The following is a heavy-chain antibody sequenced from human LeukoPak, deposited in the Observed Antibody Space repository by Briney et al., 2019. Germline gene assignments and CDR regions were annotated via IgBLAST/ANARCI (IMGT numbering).Heavy chain of an antibody. CDR3: ARGLGYCDTTTCLLPFDY. D-gene: IGHD2-15*01. J-gene: IGHJ4*02. CDR1: GFTFSSNY. V-gene: IGHV3-11*06. CDR2: INSSSSCT. Sequence: PGGSLRLSCAASGFTFSSNYMSWIRQAPGKGLEWVSYINSSSSCTNYADAVKGRFTISRDNAENLLYLQMNSLRAEDTAVYYCARGLGYCDTTTCLLPFDYWGQGTLVTVSS.